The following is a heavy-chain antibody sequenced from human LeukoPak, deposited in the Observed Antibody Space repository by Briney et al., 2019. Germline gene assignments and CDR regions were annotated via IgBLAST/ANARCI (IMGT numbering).Heavy chain of an antibody. CDR2: IYYSGST. J-gene: IGHJ5*02. Sequence: SETLSLTCTVSGGSISSSSYYWGWIRQPPGKGLEWIGSIYYSGSTYYNPSLKSRVTISVDTSKNQFSLKLSSVTAADTAVYYCARAAGSNTVTKTYYDFWSGPPPVWWFDPWGQGTLVTVSS. V-gene: IGHV4-39*01. CDR1: GGSISSSSYY. D-gene: IGHD3-3*01. CDR3: ARAAGSNTVTKTYYDFWSGPPPVWWFDP.